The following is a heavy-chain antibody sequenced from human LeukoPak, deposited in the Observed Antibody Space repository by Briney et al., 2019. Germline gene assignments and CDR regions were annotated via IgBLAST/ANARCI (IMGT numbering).Heavy chain of an antibody. V-gene: IGHV3-23*01. CDR2: ISAIDGTT. Sequence: GGSLRLSCAASGFTFSNYAMSWVRQAPGKGLEWVSAISAIDGTTSYADSVKGRFTISRDNSKNTLFLQMNSLRAEDTAVYYCAREKVQVDEDAFDIWGQGTMVTVSS. D-gene: IGHD3-9*01. J-gene: IGHJ3*02. CDR1: GFTFSNYA. CDR3: AREKVQVDEDAFDI.